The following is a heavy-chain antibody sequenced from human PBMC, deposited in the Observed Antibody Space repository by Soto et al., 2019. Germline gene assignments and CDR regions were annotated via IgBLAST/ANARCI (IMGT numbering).Heavy chain of an antibody. J-gene: IGHJ5*02. V-gene: IGHV1-8*01. D-gene: IGHD6-13*01. CDR1: GYTFTSYD. Sequence: QVQLVQSGAEVKKPGASVKVSCKATGYTFTSYDINWVRQATGQGLEWMGWMNPNSGNTGYAQKFQGRATMTRNTSISTAYMELSSLRSEDTALYYCARDAHSSSWYWFDPWGQGTLVTVSS. CDR2: MNPNSGNT. CDR3: ARDAHSSSWYWFDP.